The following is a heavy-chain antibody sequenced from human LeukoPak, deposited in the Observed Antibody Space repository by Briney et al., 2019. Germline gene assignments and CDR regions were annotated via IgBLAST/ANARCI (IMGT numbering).Heavy chain of an antibody. V-gene: IGHV3-21*01. CDR2: ISSSSSYI. Sequence: PGGSLRLSCAASGFTFSSYSMNWVRQAPGKGLEWVSSISSSSSYIYYADSVKGRFTISRDNAKNSLYLQMNSLRAEDTAVYYCARDTRTGATTKFDYWGQGTLVTVSS. J-gene: IGHJ4*02. CDR3: ARDTRTGATTKFDY. D-gene: IGHD5-12*01. CDR1: GFTFSSYS.